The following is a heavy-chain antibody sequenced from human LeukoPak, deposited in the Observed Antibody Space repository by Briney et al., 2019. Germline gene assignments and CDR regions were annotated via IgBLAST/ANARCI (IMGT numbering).Heavy chain of an antibody. V-gene: IGHV4-59*01. CDR3: AREKLDEYGMDV. CDR2: IYYSGST. CDR1: GGSISSYY. Sequence: SGTLSLTCTVSGGSISSYYWSWIRQPPGKGLEWIGYIYYSGSTNYNPSLRSRVTISVDTSKNQFSLKLSSVTAADTAVYYCAREKLDEYGMDVWGQGTTVTVSS. J-gene: IGHJ6*02.